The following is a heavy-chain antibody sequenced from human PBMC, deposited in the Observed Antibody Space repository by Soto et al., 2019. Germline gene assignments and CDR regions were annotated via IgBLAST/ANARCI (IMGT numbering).Heavy chain of an antibody. CDR3: AKDRSSPISGYSYGYYYYYGMDV. V-gene: IGHV3-30*18. CDR1: GFTFSSYG. Sequence: PGWSLRLSCAASGFTFSSYGMHWVRQAPGKGLEWVAVISYDGSNKYYADSVKGRFTISRDNSKNTLYLQMNSLRAEDTAVYYCAKDRSSPISGYSYGYYYYYGMDVWGQGATVSVS. CDR2: ISYDGSNK. J-gene: IGHJ6*02. D-gene: IGHD5-18*01.